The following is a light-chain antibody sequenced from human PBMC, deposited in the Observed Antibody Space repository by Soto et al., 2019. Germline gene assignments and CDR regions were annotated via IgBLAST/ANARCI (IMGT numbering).Light chain of an antibody. Sequence: EIVLTQSPATLSLSPGERATLSCRASQSVTNYIAWYQQKPGQAPRLLVYDASYRASGIPDRFSGGGSGTEFTLTISSLQPEDFAIYYCQQRGNWQTFGRGTKVEIK. CDR2: DAS. J-gene: IGKJ1*01. CDR3: QQRGNWQT. V-gene: IGKV3-11*01. CDR1: QSVTNY.